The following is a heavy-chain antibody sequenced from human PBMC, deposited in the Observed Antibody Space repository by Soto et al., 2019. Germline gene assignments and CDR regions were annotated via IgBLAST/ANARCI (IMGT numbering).Heavy chain of an antibody. CDR1: GFTFSSYA. CDR2: ISYDGSNK. V-gene: IGHV3-30-3*01. J-gene: IGHJ6*02. CDR3: ARERLRYNWNYFPYYYYGMDV. Sequence: QVQLVESGGCVVQPGRSLRLSCAASGFTFSSYAMHWVRQAPGKGLEWVAVISYDGSNKYYAASVKGRFTISRDNSKNTLYLQMNSLRADDTAVYYCARERLRYNWNYFPYYYYGMDVWGQGTTVTVSS. D-gene: IGHD1-7*01.